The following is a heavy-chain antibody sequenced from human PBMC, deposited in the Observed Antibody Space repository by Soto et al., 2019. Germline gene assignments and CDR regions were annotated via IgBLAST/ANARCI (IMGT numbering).Heavy chain of an antibody. J-gene: IGHJ4*02. D-gene: IGHD2-2*02. CDR1: GFTFSNYA. V-gene: IGHV3-23*01. CDR3: AKSSSSSCYTGIDY. CDR2: IGDSGGNT. Sequence: GGSLRLCCVASGFTFSNYAMNWVRQAPGKGLEWVSVIGDSGGNTYYAGSVKGRFTISRDNSKNTLYLQMNSVRAEDTAVYYCAKSSSSSCYTGIDYWGQGTLVTVSS.